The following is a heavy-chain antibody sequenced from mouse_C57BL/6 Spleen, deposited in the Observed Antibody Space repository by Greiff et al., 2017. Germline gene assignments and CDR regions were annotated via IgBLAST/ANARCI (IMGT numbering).Heavy chain of an antibody. CDR2: ISSGGDYI. D-gene: IGHD3-3*01. Sequence: EVQVVESGEGLVKPGGSLKLSCAASGFTFSSYAMSWVRQTPEKRLEWVAYISSGGDYIYYADTVKGRFTISRDNARNTLYLQMSSLKSEDTAMYYCTRQGDEGFAYWGQGTLVTVSA. V-gene: IGHV5-9-1*02. CDR3: TRQGDEGFAY. J-gene: IGHJ3*01. CDR1: GFTFSSYA.